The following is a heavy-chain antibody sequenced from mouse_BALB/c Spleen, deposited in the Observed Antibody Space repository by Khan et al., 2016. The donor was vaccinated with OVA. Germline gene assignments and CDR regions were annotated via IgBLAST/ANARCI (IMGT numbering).Heavy chain of an antibody. V-gene: IGHV3-2*02. Sequence: EVQLQESGPGLVKPSQSLSLTCTVTGYSITSDYAWNWIRQSPGNKLEWMGYISYSGSTSYNTSLKSRISITRDTSRNQFFLQLNSVTTEDTATYYCARLGPGFTYWGQGTLVTVSA. J-gene: IGHJ3*01. CDR2: ISYSGST. CDR1: GYSITSDYA. D-gene: IGHD4-1*01. CDR3: ARLGPGFTY.